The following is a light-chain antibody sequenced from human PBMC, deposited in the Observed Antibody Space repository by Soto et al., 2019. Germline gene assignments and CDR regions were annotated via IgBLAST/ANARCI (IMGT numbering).Light chain of an antibody. CDR3: QSYDSSLSGSRV. J-gene: IGLJ1*01. CDR2: HNS. CDR1: SSNIGAGYD. Sequence: QSVLTQPPSVSVAPGQRVTISCTGSSSNIGAGYDVHWYQQLPGTAPKLLIYHNSNRPSGVPDRFSGSKSGTSASLAITGLQAEDEADYYCQSYDSSLSGSRVFGTGTKLTVL. V-gene: IGLV1-40*01.